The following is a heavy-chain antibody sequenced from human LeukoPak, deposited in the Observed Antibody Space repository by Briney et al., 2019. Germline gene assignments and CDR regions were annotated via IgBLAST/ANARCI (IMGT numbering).Heavy chain of an antibody. CDR1: GGSISSYY. J-gene: IGHJ4*02. Sequence: KPSETLSLTCTVSGGSISSYYWSWIRQPPGKGLEWIGYIYYSGSTNYNPSLKSRVTISVDTSKNQFSLKLSSVTAADTAVYYCARGRDGYTDWGQGTLVTVSS. CDR2: IYYSGST. V-gene: IGHV4-59*08. D-gene: IGHD5-12*01. CDR3: ARGRDGYTD.